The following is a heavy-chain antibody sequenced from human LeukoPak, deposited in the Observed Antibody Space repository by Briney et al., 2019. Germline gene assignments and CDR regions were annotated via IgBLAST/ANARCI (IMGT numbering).Heavy chain of an antibody. CDR1: GGSISSSSHY. V-gene: IGHV4-61*05. Sequence: PSETLSLTCTVSGGSISSSSHYWSWIRQPPGKGLEWIGYIYYSGSTNYNPSLKSRVTISVDTSKNQFSLKLSSVTAADTAVYYCATGPQNSGYDHPYYYYGMDVWGQGTTVTVSS. D-gene: IGHD5-12*01. CDR3: ATGPQNSGYDHPYYYYGMDV. J-gene: IGHJ6*02. CDR2: IYYSGST.